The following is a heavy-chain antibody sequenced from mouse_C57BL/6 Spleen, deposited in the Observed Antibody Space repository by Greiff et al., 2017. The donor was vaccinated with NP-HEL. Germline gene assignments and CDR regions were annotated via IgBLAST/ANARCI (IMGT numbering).Heavy chain of an antibody. CDR3: ARDELGRGGFAY. CDR1: GYSIPSGYY. J-gene: IGHJ3*01. Sequence: VQLQQSGPGLVKPSQSLSLTCSVTGYSIPSGYYWNWIRQSPGNKLEWMGYISYDGSNNYNPSLKNRISITRDTSKNQFFLQLNSMTTGDTATYYCARDELGRGGFAYWGQGTLVTVSA. D-gene: IGHD4-1*01. V-gene: IGHV3-6*01. CDR2: ISYDGSN.